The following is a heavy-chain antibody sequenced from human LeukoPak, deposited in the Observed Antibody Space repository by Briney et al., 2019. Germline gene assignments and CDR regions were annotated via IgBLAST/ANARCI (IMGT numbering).Heavy chain of an antibody. V-gene: IGHV3-48*01. CDR3: AKILWDDYYYYMDV. Sequence: GGSLRLSCAASGFTFCSYSMNWVRQAPGKGLEWVSYISSSSSTIYYADSVKGRFTISRDNAKNSLYLQMNSLRAEDTAVYYCAKILWDDYYYYMDVWGKGTTVTVSS. D-gene: IGHD2-21*01. J-gene: IGHJ6*03. CDR2: ISSSSSTI. CDR1: GFTFCSYS.